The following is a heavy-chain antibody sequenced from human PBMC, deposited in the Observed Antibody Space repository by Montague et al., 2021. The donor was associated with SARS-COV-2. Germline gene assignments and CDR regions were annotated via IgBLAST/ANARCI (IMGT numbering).Heavy chain of an antibody. J-gene: IGHJ6*02. CDR1: GGSFSGYY. CDR2: INHSGST. V-gene: IGHV4-34*01. CDR3: ACGEITTRGLIYYYGMDV. Sequence: SETLSLTCAVYGGSFSGYYWIGEINHSGSTNYNPSLKSRVTISVDTSKNLFSLKLSSVTAADTAVYYCACGEITTRGLIYYYGMDVWGQGTTVTVSS. D-gene: IGHD4-11*01.